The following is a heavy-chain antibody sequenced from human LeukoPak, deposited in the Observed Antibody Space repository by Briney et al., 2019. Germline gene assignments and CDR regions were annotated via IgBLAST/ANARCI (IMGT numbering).Heavy chain of an antibody. CDR2: IRYDGSNK. J-gene: IGHJ4*02. CDR1: GFTFSSYG. Sequence: GGSLRLSCAASGFTFSSYGMHWVRQAPGKGLEWVAFIRYDGSNKYYADSVKGRFTISRDNSKNTLYLQMNSLRAEDTAVYYCAKRNSSSWYSFDYWGQGTLVTVSS. CDR3: AKRNSSSWYSFDY. D-gene: IGHD6-13*01. V-gene: IGHV3-30*02.